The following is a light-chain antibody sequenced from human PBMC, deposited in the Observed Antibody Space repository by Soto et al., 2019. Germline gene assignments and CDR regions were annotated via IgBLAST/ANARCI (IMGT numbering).Light chain of an antibody. CDR1: QSITSW. Sequence: DIQMTQSPSTLSASVGDRVTITCRASQSITSWLAWYQQKPGKAPKLLIYKASSLESGVPSRFSGSGSGTEFNLTISCLRSYDFATYSCLQYNSYPWWFGQGTKVELK. CDR2: KAS. V-gene: IGKV1-5*03. J-gene: IGKJ1*01. CDR3: LQYNSYPWW.